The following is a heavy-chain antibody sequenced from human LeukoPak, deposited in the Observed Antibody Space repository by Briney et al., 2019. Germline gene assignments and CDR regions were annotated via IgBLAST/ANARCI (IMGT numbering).Heavy chain of an antibody. D-gene: IGHD4-17*01. Sequence: GGSLRLSCAASGFTFSSYSMNWVRQAPGKGLEWVSSISSSSSYIYYADSVKGRFTISRDNAKNSLYLQMNSLRAEDTAVYYCARAQRGYGETVDYWGQGTLVTVSS. CDR1: GFTFSSYS. J-gene: IGHJ4*02. CDR3: ARAQRGYGETVDY. V-gene: IGHV3-21*01. CDR2: ISSSSSYI.